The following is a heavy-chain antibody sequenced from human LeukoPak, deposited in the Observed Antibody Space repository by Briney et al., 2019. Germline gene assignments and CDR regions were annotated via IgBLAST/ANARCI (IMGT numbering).Heavy chain of an antibody. CDR3: AREGYSSSWYPLDY. Sequence: GSLRLSCAASGFTFSSSGMSWVRQAPGKGLEWIGSIYYSGSTYYNPSLKSRVAISVDTSKNQFSLKLSSVTAADTAVYYCAREGYSSSWYPLDYWGQGTLVTVSS. D-gene: IGHD6-13*01. V-gene: IGHV4-39*07. CDR2: IYYSGST. CDR1: GFTFSSSGM. J-gene: IGHJ4*02.